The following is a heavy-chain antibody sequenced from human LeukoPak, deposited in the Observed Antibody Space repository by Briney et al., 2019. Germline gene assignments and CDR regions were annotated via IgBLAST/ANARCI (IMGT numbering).Heavy chain of an antibody. J-gene: IGHJ5*02. Sequence: SGTLSLTCAVSGVSISSSNWWSWVRQSPERGLEWIGEIYHSGTTNYNPSLQRRLRISVDTSRNTFSLTLTSVTAADTAVYYCARHGVRQWLANWFDPWGQGTLVTVSS. CDR1: GVSISSSNW. V-gene: IGHV4-4*02. D-gene: IGHD6-19*01. CDR2: IYHSGTT. CDR3: ARHGVRQWLANWFDP.